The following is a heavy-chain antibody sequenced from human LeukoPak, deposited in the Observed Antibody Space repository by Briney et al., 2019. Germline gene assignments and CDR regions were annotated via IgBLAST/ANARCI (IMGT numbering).Heavy chain of an antibody. CDR2: ISGNGGST. J-gene: IGHJ5*02. CDR1: GFTFSSYG. CDR3: AKELPDQNWFDP. V-gene: IGHV3-23*01. Sequence: GGSLRLSCAASGFTFSSYGMSWVRQAPGKGLEWVSAISGNGGSTYYADSVKGRFTISRDNSKNTLYLQMNNLRAEDTAVYYCAKELPDQNWFDPWGQGTLVTVSS. D-gene: IGHD1-26*01.